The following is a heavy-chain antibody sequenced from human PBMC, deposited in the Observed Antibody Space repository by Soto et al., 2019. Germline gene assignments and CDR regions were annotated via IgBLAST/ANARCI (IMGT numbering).Heavy chain of an antibody. Sequence: SETLSLTCTVSGGSISSGDYYWSWIRQPPGKGLEWIGYIYYSGSTYYNPSLKSRVTISVDTSKNQFSLKLSSVTAADTAVYYCARTPTTVVTGYFDYWGQGTLVTVSS. J-gene: IGHJ4*02. V-gene: IGHV4-30-4*01. CDR2: IYYSGST. D-gene: IGHD4-17*01. CDR1: GGSISSGDYY. CDR3: ARTPTTVVTGYFDY.